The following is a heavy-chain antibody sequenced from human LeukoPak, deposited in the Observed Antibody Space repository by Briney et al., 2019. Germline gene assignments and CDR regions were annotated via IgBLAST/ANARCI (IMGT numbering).Heavy chain of an antibody. Sequence: ASVKVSCKASGYTFTGYYMHWVRQAPGQGLEWMGWINPNTGGTNYALKFQGRVTLTRDTSISTAYMELSRLRYDDTAVYYCATLYGDYVRSDYWGQGTLVTVSS. J-gene: IGHJ4*02. D-gene: IGHD4-17*01. CDR2: INPNTGGT. V-gene: IGHV1-2*02. CDR3: ATLYGDYVRSDY. CDR1: GYTFTGYY.